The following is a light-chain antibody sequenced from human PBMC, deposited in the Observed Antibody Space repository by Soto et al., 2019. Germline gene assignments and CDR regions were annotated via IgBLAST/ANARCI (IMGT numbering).Light chain of an antibody. J-gene: IGKJ3*01. Sequence: IQMTQSPSSVSASVGDRVTMTCRASQGVGGWLAWYQQKPGRVPKLLIYATSSLHSGVPSRFSGSGSGTDFTLSISRLQPEDFPTNYCQQIPSLPLSFGPGTKVD. CDR2: ATS. V-gene: IGKV1-12*01. CDR3: QQIPSLPLS. CDR1: QGVGGW.